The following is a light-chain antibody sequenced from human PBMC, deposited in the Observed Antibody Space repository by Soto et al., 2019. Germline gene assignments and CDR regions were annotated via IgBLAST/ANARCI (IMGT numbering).Light chain of an antibody. CDR1: QSVSSY. CDR3: QQRSNWPPIFT. V-gene: IGKV3-11*01. CDR2: DAS. Sequence: EIVLTQSPATLSLSPGERATLSCRASQSVSSYLAWYQQKPGQAPRLLIYDASNRATGIPARFRGSGSGTDFTLTISSLEPEDFAVYYCQQRSNWPPIFTFGPETKVDIK. J-gene: IGKJ3*01.